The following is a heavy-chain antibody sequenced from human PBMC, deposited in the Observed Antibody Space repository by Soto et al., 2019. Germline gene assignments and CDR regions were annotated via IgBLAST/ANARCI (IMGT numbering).Heavy chain of an antibody. CDR1: GFTFSSYA. V-gene: IGHV3-30-3*01. CDR2: ISYDGSNK. D-gene: IGHD3-3*02. CDR3: AREGLLDWFDP. J-gene: IGHJ5*02. Sequence: GWSLRLSCAASGFTFSSYAMHWVRQAPGKGLEWVAVISYDGSNKYYADSVKGRFTISRDNSKNTPYLQMNSLRAEDTAMYYCAREGLLDWFDPWGQGTLVTVSS.